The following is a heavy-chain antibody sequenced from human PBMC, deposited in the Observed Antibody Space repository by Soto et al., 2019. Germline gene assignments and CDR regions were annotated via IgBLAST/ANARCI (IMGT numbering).Heavy chain of an antibody. CDR1: GGSISSSGYS. Sequence: SETLSLTCAVSGGSISSSGYSWSWIRQPPGKGLEWIGYIYHSGSTYYNPSLKSRVTISVDRSKNQFSLKLSSVTAADTAVYYCARLIGGWRYFDYWGQGTLVTV. V-gene: IGHV4-30-2*01. CDR2: IYHSGST. CDR3: ARLIGGWRYFDY. J-gene: IGHJ4*02. D-gene: IGHD6-19*01.